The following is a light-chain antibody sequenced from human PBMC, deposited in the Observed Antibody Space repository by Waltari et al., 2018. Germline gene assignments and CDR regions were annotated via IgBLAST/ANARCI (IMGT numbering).Light chain of an antibody. CDR1: QSVGRD. CDR3: QQYDNWPRT. J-gene: IGKJ1*01. V-gene: IGKV3-15*01. Sequence: ETVMTQSPAALSVSPGERATLCCRASQSVGRDLAWYQQKPGQAPRLLISAASTRATGIPVRFSGGGSGTDFTLTISSMQSEDFSVYYCQQYDNWPRTFGQGTRVEI. CDR2: AAS.